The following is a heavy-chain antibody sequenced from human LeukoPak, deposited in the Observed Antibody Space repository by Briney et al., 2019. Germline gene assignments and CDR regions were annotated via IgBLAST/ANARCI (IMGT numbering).Heavy chain of an antibody. CDR2: IIPILGIA. CDR1: GGTFSSYA. Sequence: ASVKVSCKASGGTFSSYAISWVRQAPGQGLEWMGRIIPILGIANYAQKFQGRVTITADKPTSTAYMELSSLRSEDTAVYYCARGNWNDQPVDYWGQGTLVTVSS. V-gene: IGHV1-69*04. D-gene: IGHD1-20*01. CDR3: ARGNWNDQPVDY. J-gene: IGHJ4*02.